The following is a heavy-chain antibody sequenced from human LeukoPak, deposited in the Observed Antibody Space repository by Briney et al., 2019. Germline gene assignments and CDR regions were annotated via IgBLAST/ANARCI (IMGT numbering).Heavy chain of an antibody. CDR1: GGSISSGGYY. Sequence: SQTLSLTCTVSGGSISSGGYYWSWIRQHPGKGLEWMVYIYYSGSTYYNPSLKSRVTISVDTSKNQFSLKLSSVTAADTAVYYCAREGATYATPMFDYWGQGTLVTVSS. D-gene: IGHD2-15*01. V-gene: IGHV4-31*03. CDR3: AREGATYATPMFDY. J-gene: IGHJ4*02. CDR2: IYYSGST.